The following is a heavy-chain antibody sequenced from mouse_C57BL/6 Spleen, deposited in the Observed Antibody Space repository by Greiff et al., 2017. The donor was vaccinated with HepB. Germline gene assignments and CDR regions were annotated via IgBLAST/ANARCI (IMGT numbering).Heavy chain of an antibody. CDR2: ISYDGRN. V-gene: IGHV3-6*01. Sequence: VQLKQSGPGLVKPSQSLSLTFSVTGYSITSGYYWNWIRQFPGNKLEWMGYISYDGRNNYNPSLKNRISITRDPSQNQFILKLKSVTTEDTATYYCARPYGSSPRYFDVWGTGTTVTVSS. J-gene: IGHJ1*03. CDR3: ARPYGSSPRYFDV. D-gene: IGHD1-1*01. CDR1: GYSITSGYY.